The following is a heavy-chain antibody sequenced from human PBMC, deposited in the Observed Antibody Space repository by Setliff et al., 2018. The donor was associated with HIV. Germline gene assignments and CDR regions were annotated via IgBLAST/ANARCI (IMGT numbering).Heavy chain of an antibody. D-gene: IGHD1-26*01. CDR3: ARGGHYSGSYLPRDYYMDV. Sequence: ASVKVSCKVSGFTFTDHFIHWVRQAPGKGLEWMGYFDPQDGKTIYAQKFQGRVTMTSDTSTSTVYMDLSSLRSEDTAVYYCARGGHYSGSYLPRDYYMDVWGKGTTVTVSS. V-gene: IGHV1-24*01. CDR2: FDPQDGKT. CDR1: GFTFTDHF. J-gene: IGHJ6*03.